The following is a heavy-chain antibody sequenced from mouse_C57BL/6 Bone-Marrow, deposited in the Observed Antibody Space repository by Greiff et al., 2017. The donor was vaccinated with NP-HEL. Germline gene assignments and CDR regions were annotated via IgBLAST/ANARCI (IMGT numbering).Heavy chain of an antibody. V-gene: IGHV1-53*01. CDR1: GYTFTSYW. CDR3: ARDGSSYVRFAY. CDR2: INPSNGGT. Sequence: QVQLKQPGAELVKPGASVKMSCKASGYTFTSYWMHWVKQRPGQGLEWIGNINPSNGGTNYNEKFKSKATLTVDKSSSTAYMQLSSLTSEDSAVYYCARDGSSYVRFAYWGQGTLVTVSA. D-gene: IGHD1-1*01. J-gene: IGHJ3*01.